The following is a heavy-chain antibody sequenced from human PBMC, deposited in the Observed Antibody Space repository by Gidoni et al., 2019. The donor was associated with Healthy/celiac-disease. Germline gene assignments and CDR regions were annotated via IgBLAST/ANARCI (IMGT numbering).Heavy chain of an antibody. Sequence: EVQLVESGGGLVQPGGSLRLSCAASGFPFSSYDMHWVRQATGKGLEWVSAIGTAGDTYYPGSVKGRFTISRENAKNSLYLQMNSLRAGDTAVYYCARGKGNVLRFLEWLFSDYMDVWGKGTTVTVSS. J-gene: IGHJ6*03. V-gene: IGHV3-13*01. D-gene: IGHD3-3*01. CDR2: IGTAGDT. CDR3: ARGKGNVLRFLEWLFSDYMDV. CDR1: GFPFSSYD.